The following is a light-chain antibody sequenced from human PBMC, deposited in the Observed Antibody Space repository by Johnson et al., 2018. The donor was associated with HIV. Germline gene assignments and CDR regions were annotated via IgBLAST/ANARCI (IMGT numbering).Light chain of an antibody. J-gene: IGLJ1*01. CDR1: SSNIGDNY. CDR3: GTWDSSLRAYV. CDR2: EDT. V-gene: IGLV1-51*02. Sequence: QSVLTQPPSVSAAPGQKVTISCSGSSSNIGDNYVSWYQQVPGTAPKLLIYEDTKRPSGIPDRFSGSKSGTSATLAIPGLHTWDEADYYCGTWDSSLRAYVFGTGTKVTVL.